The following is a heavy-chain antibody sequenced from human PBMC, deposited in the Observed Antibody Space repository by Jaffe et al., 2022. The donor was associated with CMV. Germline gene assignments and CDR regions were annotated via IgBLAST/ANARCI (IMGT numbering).Heavy chain of an antibody. CDR3: ARDPLLLTVTTDSYYYYGMDV. Sequence: EVQLVESGGGLVKPGGSLRLSCAASGFTFSSYSMNWVRQAPGKGLEWVSSISSSSSYIYYADSVKGRFTISRDNAKNSLYLQMNSLRAEDTAVYYCARDPLLLTVTTDSYYYYGMDVWGQGTTVTVSS. V-gene: IGHV3-21*01. CDR1: GFTFSSYS. J-gene: IGHJ6*02. D-gene: IGHD4-17*01. CDR2: ISSSSSYI.